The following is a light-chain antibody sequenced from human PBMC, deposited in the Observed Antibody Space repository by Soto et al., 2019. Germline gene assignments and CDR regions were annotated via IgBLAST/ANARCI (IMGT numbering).Light chain of an antibody. CDR3: SSYAGSNNLGV. Sequence: QSALTQPPSASGSPGQSVTISCTGTSSDVGGYNYVSWYQQHPGKAPKLMIYEVSKRPSGVPDRFSGSKSGNTASLTFSGLQAEDEADYYCSSYAGSNNLGVFGTGTKLTVL. CDR2: EVS. J-gene: IGLJ1*01. V-gene: IGLV2-8*01. CDR1: SSDVGGYNY.